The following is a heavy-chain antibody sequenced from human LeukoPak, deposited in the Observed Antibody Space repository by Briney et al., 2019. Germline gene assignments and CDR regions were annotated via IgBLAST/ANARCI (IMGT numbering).Heavy chain of an antibody. CDR1: GFTFSSYA. CDR2: ISYDGSNK. D-gene: IGHD6-25*01. V-gene: IGHV3-30*04. Sequence: GGSLRLSCAASGFTFSSYAMHWVRQAPGKGLEWVAVISYDGSNKYYADSVKGRFTISGDNSKNTLYLQMNSLRAEDTAVYYCAKSGEAFDIWGQGTMVTVSS. CDR3: AKSGEAFDI. J-gene: IGHJ3*02.